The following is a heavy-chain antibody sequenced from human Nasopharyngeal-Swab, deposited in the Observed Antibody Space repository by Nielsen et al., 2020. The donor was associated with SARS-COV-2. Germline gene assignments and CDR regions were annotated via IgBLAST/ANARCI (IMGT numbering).Heavy chain of an antibody. D-gene: IGHD3-10*01. CDR2: IIPILGIA. J-gene: IGHJ4*02. V-gene: IGHV1-69*04. CDR1: GGTFSSYA. Sequence: SVKVSCKASGGTFSSYAISWVRQAPGQGLEWMGRIIPILGIANYAQKFQGRVTITADKSTSTAYMELSSLRSEDTAVYYCARALSFPLRYYFDYWGQGTLVTVSS. CDR3: ARALSFPLRYYFDY.